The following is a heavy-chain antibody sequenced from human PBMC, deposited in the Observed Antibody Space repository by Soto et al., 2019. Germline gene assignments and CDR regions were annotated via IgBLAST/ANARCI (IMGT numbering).Heavy chain of an antibody. V-gene: IGHV1-69*01. Sequence: QVQLVQSGAEVKKPGSSVKVSCKASGGTFSSYAISWVRQAPGQGLEWMGGIIPIFGTANYAQKFQGRVTITADESTSTAYMELSSLRSEDTAVYYCAKTTVVGPAAIPHYYYYGMDVWGQGTTVTVSS. D-gene: IGHD2-2*02. J-gene: IGHJ6*02. CDR1: GGTFSSYA. CDR2: IIPIFGTA. CDR3: AKTTVVGPAAIPHYYYYGMDV.